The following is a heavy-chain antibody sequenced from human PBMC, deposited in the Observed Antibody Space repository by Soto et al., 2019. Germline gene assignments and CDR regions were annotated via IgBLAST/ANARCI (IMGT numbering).Heavy chain of an antibody. CDR3: ARVAAAGIDLQNYGMDV. CDR1: GYTFTSYG. J-gene: IGHJ6*02. D-gene: IGHD6-13*01. V-gene: IGHV1-18*01. CDR2: ISAYNGNT. Sequence: QVQLVQSGAEVKKPGASVKVSCKASGYTFTSYGISWVRQAPGQGLEWMGWISAYNGNTNYAQKLQGRVTMTTDTPAITAYMELRSLRSDDTAVYYCARVAAAGIDLQNYGMDVWGQGTTVTVSS.